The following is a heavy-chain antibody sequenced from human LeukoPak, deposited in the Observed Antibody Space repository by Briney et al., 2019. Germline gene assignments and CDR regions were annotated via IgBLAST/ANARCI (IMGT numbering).Heavy chain of an antibody. V-gene: IGHV4-34*01. CDR1: GGSFSGYY. Sequence: SETLSLTCAVYGGSFSGYYWSWIRQPPGKGLEWIGEINHSGSTNYNPYLKSRVTISVDTSTNQFSLKISSVTAADTAVYYCARSSYGIFDYWGQGTLVTVSS. CDR3: ARSSYGIFDY. CDR2: INHSGST. J-gene: IGHJ4*02. D-gene: IGHD5-18*01.